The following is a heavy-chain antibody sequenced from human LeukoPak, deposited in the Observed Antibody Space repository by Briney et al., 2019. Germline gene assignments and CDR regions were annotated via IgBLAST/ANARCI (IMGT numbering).Heavy chain of an antibody. J-gene: IGHJ4*02. CDR1: GFTFSSYW. CDR3: ARDLPGGSSYY. V-gene: IGHV3-7*01. Sequence: PGGSLRLSCAASGFTFSSYWMNWVRQAPGKRLEWVANIKQDESEKYYVDSVKGRFTISRDNAKNSLYPQMNSLRAEDTAVYYCARDLPGGSSYYWGQGTLVTVSS. CDR2: IKQDESEK. D-gene: IGHD1-26*01.